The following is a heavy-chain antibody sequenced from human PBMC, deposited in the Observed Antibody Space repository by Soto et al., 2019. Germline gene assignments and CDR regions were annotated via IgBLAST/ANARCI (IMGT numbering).Heavy chain of an antibody. CDR2: VYSGGGT. J-gene: IGHJ3*01. CDR1: GFIININY. Sequence: EVQLVESGGGLVQPGGSLRLSCAASGFIININYMSWVRQAPGKGLEWVSLVYSGGGTFYADSVKGRFTVSRDSSNNTVDLQVDSLRVEDTAVYYCARRGYCAGGTFYGIYALDVWGQGAMVTVSS. D-gene: IGHD2-21*01. V-gene: IGHV3-66*01. CDR3: ARRGYCAGGTFYGIYALDV.